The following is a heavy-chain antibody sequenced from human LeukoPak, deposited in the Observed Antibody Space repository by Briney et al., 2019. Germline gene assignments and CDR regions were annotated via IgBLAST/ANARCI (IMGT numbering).Heavy chain of an antibody. CDR2: IKQDGSEK. CDR3: ARRDGYSYYYMDV. Sequence: GGSLRLSCAASGFTFSSYWMSWVRQAPGKGLEWVANIKQDGSEKYYVDSVKGRFTISRDNAKNSLYLQMNSLRAEDTAVYYCARRDGYSYYYMDVWGKGTTVTVSS. D-gene: IGHD5-24*01. CDR1: GFTFSSYW. J-gene: IGHJ6*03. V-gene: IGHV3-7*01.